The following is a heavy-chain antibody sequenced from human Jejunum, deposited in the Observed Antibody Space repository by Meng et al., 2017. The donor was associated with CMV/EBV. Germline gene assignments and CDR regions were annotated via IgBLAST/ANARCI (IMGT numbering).Heavy chain of an antibody. CDR2: IRSKTYSSAT. CDR3: TRHSIVVVPAAGFDP. V-gene: IGHV3-73*01. J-gene: IGHJ5*02. CDR1: TLSAYT. D-gene: IGHD2-2*01. Sequence: TLSAYTIPWVRQAPGKGVRWVGSIRSKTYSSATALAASVKGRFIISRDDSKTTAYLQMNSMKTEETAVYYCTRHSIVVVPAAGFDPWGQGALVTVSS.